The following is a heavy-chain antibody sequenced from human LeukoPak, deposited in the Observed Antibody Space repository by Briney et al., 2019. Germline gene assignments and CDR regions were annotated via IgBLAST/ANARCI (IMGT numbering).Heavy chain of an antibody. V-gene: IGHV4-59*01. CDR2: IYHSGST. D-gene: IGHD5-24*01. Sequence: SETLSLTCTVSGDSIRSYYWSWIRQPPGKGLEWIGHIYHSGSTNYNPSLKSRVTISVDTSKNQFSLKLTSVTAADTAVCYCARENGYNYDYWGQGTLVTVSS. J-gene: IGHJ4*02. CDR1: GDSIRSYY. CDR3: ARENGYNYDY.